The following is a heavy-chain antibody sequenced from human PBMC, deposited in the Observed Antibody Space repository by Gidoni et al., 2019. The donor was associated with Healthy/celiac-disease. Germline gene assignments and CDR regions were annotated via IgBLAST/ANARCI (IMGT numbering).Heavy chain of an antibody. V-gene: IGHV3-23*01. CDR2: ISGSGGST. CDR3: AKDWAARYPNNWFDP. D-gene: IGHD6-6*01. J-gene: IGHJ5*02. Sequence: EVQLLESGGGLVQPGGSLRLSCAASGFTLRSYAMSWVRQAPGKGLEWVSAISGSGGSTYYADSVKGRFTISGDNSKNTLYLQMNSLRAEDTAVYYCAKDWAARYPNNWFDPWGQGTLVTVSS. CDR1: GFTLRSYA.